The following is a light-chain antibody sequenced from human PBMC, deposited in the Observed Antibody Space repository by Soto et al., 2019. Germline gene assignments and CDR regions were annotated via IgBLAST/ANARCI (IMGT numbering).Light chain of an antibody. CDR1: QSISSY. V-gene: IGKV1-9*01. J-gene: IGKJ1*01. Sequence: IQLTQSPSFLSASVGDRVTITCRASQSISSYLNWYQQKPGKPTMLLISAASILKRVVSSSCSGRGSRTDFTVISSRQPEEVFTNYCQQLSNNPPWTFGQGTKVDIK. CDR3: QQLSNNPPWT. CDR2: AAS.